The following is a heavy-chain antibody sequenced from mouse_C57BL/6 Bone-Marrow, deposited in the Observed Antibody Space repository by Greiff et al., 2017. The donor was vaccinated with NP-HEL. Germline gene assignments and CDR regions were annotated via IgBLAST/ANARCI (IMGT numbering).Heavy chain of an antibody. V-gene: IGHV14-3*01. CDR3: ARWGYSNYGYFDV. D-gene: IGHD2-5*01. CDR1: GFNIKNTY. CDR2: IDPANGNT. J-gene: IGHJ1*03. Sequence: VQLKQSVAELVRPGASVKLSCTASGFNIKNTYMHWVKQRPEQGLEWIGRIDPANGNTKYAPKLQGKAPISADTSTNTAYLQLSSLTSEDTAIYYCARWGYSNYGYFDVWGTGTTVTVSS.